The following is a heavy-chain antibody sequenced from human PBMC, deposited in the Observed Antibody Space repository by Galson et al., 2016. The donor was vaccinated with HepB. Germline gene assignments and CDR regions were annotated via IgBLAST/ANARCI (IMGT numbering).Heavy chain of an antibody. CDR3: TSLSLTLAQDY. D-gene: IGHD3-10*01. V-gene: IGHV3-73*01. J-gene: IGHJ4*02. CDR1: GFTFSGSS. CDR2: IRSNLNSYAT. Sequence: SLRLSCAASGFTFSGSSIYWVRQASGKGLEWVGHIRSNLNSYATAYAASVKGRFTISRDDSKNTAYLQMNSLKTEDTAVYYCTSLSLTLAQDYWGQGTLVTVSS.